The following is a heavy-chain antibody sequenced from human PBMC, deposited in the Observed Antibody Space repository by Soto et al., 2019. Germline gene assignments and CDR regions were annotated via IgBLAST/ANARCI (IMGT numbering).Heavy chain of an antibody. CDR1: GFIFSNYV. Sequence: EVQLVDSGGGLVQPGGSLRLSCAASGFIFSNYVMSWVRQAPGKGLEWVSSISDSGGTSSYADSVKGRFTIPIANSKNTPYLQMNSLRAEDTAIYYCAKRPRALLTFDYWGQGTLVTVSS. V-gene: IGHV3-23*04. D-gene: IGHD1-26*01. CDR2: ISDSGGTS. J-gene: IGHJ4*02. CDR3: AKRPRALLTFDY.